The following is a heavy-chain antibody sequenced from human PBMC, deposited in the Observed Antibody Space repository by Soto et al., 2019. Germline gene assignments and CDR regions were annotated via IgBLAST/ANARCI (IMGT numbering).Heavy chain of an antibody. Sequence: PGGSLRLSCAASGFTFDDYAMHWVRQAPGKGLEWVSGISWNSGSIGYADSVKGRLTISRDNAKNSLYLQMNSLRAEDTALYYCAKDRRGYSDAFDIWGQGTMVTVSS. V-gene: IGHV3-9*01. J-gene: IGHJ3*02. CDR2: ISWNSGSI. CDR3: AKDRRGYSDAFDI. CDR1: GFTFDDYA. D-gene: IGHD6-13*01.